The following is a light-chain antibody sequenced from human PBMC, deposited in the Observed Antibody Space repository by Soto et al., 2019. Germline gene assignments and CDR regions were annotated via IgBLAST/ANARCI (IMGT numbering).Light chain of an antibody. CDR1: QGISSY. J-gene: IGKJ4*01. V-gene: IGKV1-9*01. CDR2: AAS. CDR3: QQLNSYPLT. Sequence: DIQLTQSPSFLSASVGDIVTIACRASQGISSYLAWYQQKPGKAPKLLIYAASTLQSEVPSRFSGSGSGTEFTLTISSLQPEDFATYYCQQLNSYPLTFGVGTKVEIK.